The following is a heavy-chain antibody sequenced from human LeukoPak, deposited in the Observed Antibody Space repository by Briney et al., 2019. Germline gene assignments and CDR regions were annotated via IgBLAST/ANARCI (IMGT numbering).Heavy chain of an antibody. D-gene: IGHD3-9*01. CDR3: APEYYDILTGYYTGIDY. CDR2: IHPRRGDT. V-gene: IGHV1-2*02. CDR1: GYSFTAFY. Sequence: ASVKVSCKTSGYSFTAFYIHWVRQAPGQGLEWMGWIHPRRGDTNYAQKFQGRVTMTRDTSISTAYMELSRLRSDDTAVYYCAPEYYDILTGYYTGIDYWGQGTLVTVSS. J-gene: IGHJ4*02.